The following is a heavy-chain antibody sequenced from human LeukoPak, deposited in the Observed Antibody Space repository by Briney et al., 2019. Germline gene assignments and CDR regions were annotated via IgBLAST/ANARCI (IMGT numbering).Heavy chain of an antibody. CDR3: ARVLKGGDYYYYYYMDV. CDR2: IYYSGST. J-gene: IGHJ6*03. CDR1: GGSFSNYY. Sequence: SETLSLTCAVYGGSFSNYYWGWIRQPPGKGLEWIGSIYYSGSTYYNPSLKSRVTISVDTSKNQFSLKLSSVTAADTAVYFCARVLKGGDYYYYYYMDVWGKGTTVTVSS. D-gene: IGHD4/OR15-4a*01. V-gene: IGHV4-39*07.